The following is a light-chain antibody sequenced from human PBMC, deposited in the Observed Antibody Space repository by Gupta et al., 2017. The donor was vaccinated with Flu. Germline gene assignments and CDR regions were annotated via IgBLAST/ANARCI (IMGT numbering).Light chain of an antibody. CDR2: GAS. Sequence: RATLSCRARQSVSSNLAWYQQKPGQAPRLLIDGASTRVTAIPARFSGSGSGTEFTLTISSLQSEDFAVYYCQHYNTWPPKLTFGGGTRVEIK. V-gene: IGKV3-15*01. CDR1: QSVSSN. J-gene: IGKJ4*01. CDR3: QHYNTWPPKLT.